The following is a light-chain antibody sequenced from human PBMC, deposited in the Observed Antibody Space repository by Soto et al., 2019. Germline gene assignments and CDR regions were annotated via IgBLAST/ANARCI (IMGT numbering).Light chain of an antibody. CDR2: RNN. J-gene: IGLJ1*01. V-gene: IGLV1-47*01. CDR3: AAWDHSLSGYV. CDR1: SSNIGDNY. Sequence: QSVLTQPPSASGTPGQKVTISCSGSSSNIGDNYVYWHQQLPGTAPKLLIYRNNQRPSGVPDRFSGSKSGTSASLAISGLRSEDEADYYCAAWDHSLSGYVFGPGTKSPS.